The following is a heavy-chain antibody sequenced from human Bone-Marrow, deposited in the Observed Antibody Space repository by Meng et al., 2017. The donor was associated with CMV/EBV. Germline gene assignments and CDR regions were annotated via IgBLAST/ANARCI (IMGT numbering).Heavy chain of an antibody. V-gene: IGHV5-51*01. Sequence: KVSCKGSGYSFTSYWIGWVRQMPGKGLEWMGIIYPGDSDTRYSPSFQGQVTISADKSISTAYLQWSSLKASDTAMYYCARAGYSSSSRDFQHWGQGTLVAVSS. CDR1: GYSFTSYW. CDR3: ARAGYSSSSRDFQH. J-gene: IGHJ1*01. CDR2: IYPGDSDT. D-gene: IGHD6-6*01.